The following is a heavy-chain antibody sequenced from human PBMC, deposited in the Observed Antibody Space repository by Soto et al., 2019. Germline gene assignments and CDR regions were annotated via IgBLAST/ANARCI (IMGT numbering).Heavy chain of an antibody. CDR1: GFTFSSYS. J-gene: IGHJ4*02. CDR2: ISSSSSYI. D-gene: IGHD2-15*01. Sequence: EVQLVESGGGLVKPGGSLRLSCAASGFTFSSYSMNWVRQAPGKGLEWVSSISSSSSYIYYADSVKGRFTIARDNAKNSLYLQMNDLRAEDTAVYYCANLVVVAATRGYWGQGTLVTVSS. V-gene: IGHV3-21*01. CDR3: ANLVVVAATRGY.